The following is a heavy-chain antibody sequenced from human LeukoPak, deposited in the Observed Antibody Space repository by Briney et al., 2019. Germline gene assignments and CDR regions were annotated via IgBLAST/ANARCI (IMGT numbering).Heavy chain of an antibody. Sequence: KASETLSLTCIVSGGSISTSAYYWGWIRQPPGEGLQWIGSIYYSGNTYYNSSLKSRVTISVDTSKNQFSLKLSSVTAADTAVYYCARGRGKNRLYDILTGYYHLPYYYYGMDVWGQGTTVTVSS. CDR3: ARGRGKNRLYDILTGYYHLPYYYYGMDV. V-gene: IGHV4-39*07. D-gene: IGHD3-9*01. CDR2: IYYSGNT. J-gene: IGHJ6*02. CDR1: GGSISTSAYY.